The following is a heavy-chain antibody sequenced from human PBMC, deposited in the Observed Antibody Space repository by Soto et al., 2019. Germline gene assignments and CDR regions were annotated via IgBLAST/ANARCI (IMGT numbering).Heavy chain of an antibody. Sequence: TSETLSLTCTVSGGSISSGGYSWSWIRQSPEKGLEWLGCIYPTGSTKYNPSLKSRVTISVDTSKNQFSLKLSSVTAADTAVYYCARQRPTDGRWEFANYYGMDVWGQGTPVTVSS. CDR3: ARQRPTDGRWEFANYYGMDV. J-gene: IGHJ6*02. D-gene: IGHD1-26*01. CDR2: IYPTGST. V-gene: IGHV4-30-2*06. CDR1: GGSISSGGYS.